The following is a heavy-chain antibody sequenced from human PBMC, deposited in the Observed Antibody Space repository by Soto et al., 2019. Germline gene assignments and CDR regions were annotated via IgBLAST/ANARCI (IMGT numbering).Heavy chain of an antibody. CDR2: IIPIFGTA. J-gene: IGHJ6*02. V-gene: IGHV1-69*13. CDR3: ASSLYDFWSGYYTDSRGKHYYYYGMDV. Sequence: SVKVSCKASGGTFSSYAISWVRQAPGQGLEWMGGIIPIFGTANYAQKFQGRVTITADESTSTAYMELSSLRSEDTAVYYCASSLYDFWSGYYTDSRGKHYYYYGMDVWRQGTTVTVSS. D-gene: IGHD3-3*01. CDR1: GGTFSSYA.